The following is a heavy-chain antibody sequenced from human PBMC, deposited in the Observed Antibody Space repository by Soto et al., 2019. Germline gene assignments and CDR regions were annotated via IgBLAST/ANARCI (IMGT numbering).Heavy chain of an antibody. D-gene: IGHD6-13*01. CDR3: AKTTRGSFIAAAVHFDY. Sequence: GGSLRLSCAASGFTFSSYGMHWVRQAPGKGLEWVAVISYDGSNKYYADSGKGRFTISRDNSKNTLYLQMNSLRAEDTAVYYCAKTTRGSFIAAAVHFDYWGQGTLVTVSS. CDR1: GFTFSSYG. V-gene: IGHV3-30*18. J-gene: IGHJ4*02. CDR2: ISYDGSNK.